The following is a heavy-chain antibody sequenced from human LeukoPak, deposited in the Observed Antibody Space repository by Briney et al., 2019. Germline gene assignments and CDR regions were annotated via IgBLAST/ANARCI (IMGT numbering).Heavy chain of an antibody. D-gene: IGHD6-19*01. CDR1: GFTFSSYA. V-gene: IGHV3-30-3*01. Sequence: GGPLRLSCAASGFTFSSYAMHWVRQAPGKGLEWVAVISYDGSNKYYADSVKGRFTISRDNSKNTLYLQMNSLRAEDTAVYYCAREEYSSGWYLLDYWGQGTLVTVS. CDR2: ISYDGSNK. CDR3: AREEYSSGWYLLDY. J-gene: IGHJ4*02.